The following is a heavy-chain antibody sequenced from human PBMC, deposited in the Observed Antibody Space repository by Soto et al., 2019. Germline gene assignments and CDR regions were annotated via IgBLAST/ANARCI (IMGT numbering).Heavy chain of an antibody. CDR2: IYASGTT. CDR1: GASISNYY. J-gene: IGHJ5*02. CDR3: ARESRSELGTVES. D-gene: IGHD1-1*01. Sequence: QVRLQESGPGLVKPSETLSLTCTVSGASISNYYWSWIRQPAGKGLECLGRIYASGTTTYTPSLRSRVTMSVDTSKNQFSLNLNSVTAADTAVYYCARESRSELGTVESWGQGTLVTVSS. V-gene: IGHV4-4*07.